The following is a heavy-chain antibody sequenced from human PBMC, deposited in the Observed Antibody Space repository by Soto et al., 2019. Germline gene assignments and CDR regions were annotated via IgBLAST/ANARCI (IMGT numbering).Heavy chain of an antibody. D-gene: IGHD2-2*01. CDR1: GGSISSGGYS. CDR2: MYHSGST. V-gene: IGHV4-30-2*01. J-gene: IGHJ4*02. Sequence: TLSLTCAVSGGSISSGGYSWSWIRQPPGKGLEWIGYMYHSGSTYYNPSLKSRVTISIDRSKNQFSLKLSSVTAADTAVYYYARVPDYWGQRTPVTVS. CDR3: ARVPDY.